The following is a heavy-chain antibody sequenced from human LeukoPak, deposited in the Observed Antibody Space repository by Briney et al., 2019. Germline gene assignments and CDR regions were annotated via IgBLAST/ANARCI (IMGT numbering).Heavy chain of an antibody. CDR2: ISQSGSST. Sequence: PGGSLRLSCIVSGLISSIYEMNWVRQAPGKGLEWVSYISQSGSSTDYAESVKGRFTISRDNAKNTLYLQMDSLRAEDTAVYYCARDGDGDRDLDYWGQGTLVTVSS. D-gene: IGHD5-24*01. V-gene: IGHV3-48*03. J-gene: IGHJ4*02. CDR3: ARDGDGDRDLDY. CDR1: GLISSIYE.